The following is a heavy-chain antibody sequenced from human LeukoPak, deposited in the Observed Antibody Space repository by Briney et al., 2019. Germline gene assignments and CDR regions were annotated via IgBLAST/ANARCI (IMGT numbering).Heavy chain of an antibody. CDR1: GGSISSYY. CDR2: IYYSGST. J-gene: IGHJ3*02. D-gene: IGHD6-6*01. CDR3: ARGSVAARNDAFDI. Sequence: SETLSLTCTVSGGSISSYYWSWIRQPPGKGLEWNAYIYYSGSTNYNPSLKSRVTISVDTSKNQFSLKLSSVTAADTAVYYCARGSVAARNDAFDIWGQGTMVTVSS. V-gene: IGHV4-59*01.